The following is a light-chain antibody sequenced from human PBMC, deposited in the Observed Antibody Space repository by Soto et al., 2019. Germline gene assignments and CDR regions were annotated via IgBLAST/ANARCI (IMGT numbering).Light chain of an antibody. CDR2: GAS. CDR1: QNVRSSY. V-gene: IGKV3-20*01. Sequence: EIVLTQSPGTLSLSPGERATLSCRASQNVRSSYVAWYQQKPGHAPRLLIYGASSRAAGIPERFSGSGSGTDFYLIVSRREPDDVAVYFCQQYGSTPPTFGQGTKVEIK. CDR3: QQYGSTPPT. J-gene: IGKJ1*01.